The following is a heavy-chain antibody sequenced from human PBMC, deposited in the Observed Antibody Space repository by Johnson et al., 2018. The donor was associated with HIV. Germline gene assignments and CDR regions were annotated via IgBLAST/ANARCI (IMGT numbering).Heavy chain of an antibody. CDR3: ATLWFGEVSVYDAFDV. CDR2: ISYDGRDA. Sequence: QEKLVESGGGVVQPGTSLRLSCTASGFAFSSYALHWVRQAPGKGLEWVAVISYDGRDAYYADSVKGRFTSSRDNSKNTLYLQMNSLRPEDSAVYYCATLWFGEVSVYDAFDVWGQGTMVTVSS. D-gene: IGHD3-10*01. CDR1: GFAFSSYA. V-gene: IGHV3-30*04. J-gene: IGHJ3*01.